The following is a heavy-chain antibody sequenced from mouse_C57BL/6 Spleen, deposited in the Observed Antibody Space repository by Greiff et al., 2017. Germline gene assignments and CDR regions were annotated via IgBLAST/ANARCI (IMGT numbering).Heavy chain of an antibody. D-gene: IGHD2-5*01. CDR2: ISGGGGNT. CDR1: GFTFSSYT. CDR3: ARYYSNYYFDY. V-gene: IGHV5-9*01. Sequence: DVKLVESGGGLVKPGGSLKLSCAASGFTFSSYTMSWVRQTPEKRLEWVATISGGGGNTYYPDSVKGRFTISRDNAKNTLYLQMSSLRSEDTALYYCARYYSNYYFDYWGQGTTLTVSS. J-gene: IGHJ2*01.